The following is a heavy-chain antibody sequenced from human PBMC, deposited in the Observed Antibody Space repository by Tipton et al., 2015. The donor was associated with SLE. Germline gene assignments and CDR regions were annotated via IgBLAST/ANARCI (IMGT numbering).Heavy chain of an antibody. CDR1: GGSINSYY. Sequence: TLSLTCTVSGGSINSYYWGWIRQPPGKGLEWIGSIYHSGSTYYNPSLKSRVTISVDTSKNQFSLKLSSVTAADTAVYYCARILAAAGTGGYWGQGTLVTVSS. J-gene: IGHJ4*02. D-gene: IGHD6-13*01. CDR3: ARILAAAGTGGY. CDR2: IYHSGST. V-gene: IGHV4-38-2*02.